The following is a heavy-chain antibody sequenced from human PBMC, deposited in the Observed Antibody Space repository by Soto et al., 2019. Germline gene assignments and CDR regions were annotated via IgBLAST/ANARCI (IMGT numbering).Heavy chain of an antibody. J-gene: IGHJ4*02. CDR1: GFIFSSYS. CDR2: ISSSSSYK. Sequence: EVQLVESGGGLVKPGGSLRLSCAASGFIFSSYSMNWVRQAPGKGLEWVSSISSSSSYKYYADSVKGRFTISRDNAKNSLDLQMNSLRAEETAVYSCAREGYGSGGGYFDYWGQGTLVTVSS. CDR3: AREGYGSGGGYFDY. V-gene: IGHV3-21*01. D-gene: IGHD3-10*01.